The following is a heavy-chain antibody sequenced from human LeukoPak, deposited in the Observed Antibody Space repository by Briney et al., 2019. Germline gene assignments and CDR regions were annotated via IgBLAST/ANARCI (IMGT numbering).Heavy chain of an antibody. J-gene: IGHJ4*02. Sequence: PGGSLRLSCAASGFTFSSYAMSWVRQAPGKGLEWVSAISGSGGSTYYADFVKGRFTISRDNSKNTLYLQMNSLRAEDTAVYYCAKGWELLPGNYYFDYWGQGTLVTVSS. CDR1: GFTFSSYA. V-gene: IGHV3-23*01. D-gene: IGHD1-26*01. CDR2: ISGSGGST. CDR3: AKGWELLPGNYYFDY.